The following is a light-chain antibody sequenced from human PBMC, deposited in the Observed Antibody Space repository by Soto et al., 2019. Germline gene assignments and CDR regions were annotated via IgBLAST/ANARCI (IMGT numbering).Light chain of an antibody. CDR3: QRYFGSLYT. CDR2: AAS. J-gene: IGKJ2*01. CDR1: QSISSTY. Sequence: SVLTQSPGTLYLSPGEGATLSCRTSQSISSTYLAWYQQRSGQAPRLLVYAASSRAAAITDRFSGSGSGTDVAHTISRLGAEDCVLYYCQRYFGSLYTFGQGTKREIK. V-gene: IGKV3-20*01.